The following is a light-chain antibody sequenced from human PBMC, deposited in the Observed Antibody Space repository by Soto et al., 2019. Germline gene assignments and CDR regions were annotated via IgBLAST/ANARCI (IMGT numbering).Light chain of an antibody. CDR3: QQYNNWRVS. CDR2: GAS. Sequence: EIVMTQSPGTLSVSPGERATLSCRASQSLGSNLAWYQQKPGQAPRLLIYGASTRATGIPAMFSGSGSGTEFTLTISSLQSEDFAVYYCQQYNNWRVSFGQGTKVDIK. J-gene: IGKJ1*01. V-gene: IGKV3-15*01. CDR1: QSLGSN.